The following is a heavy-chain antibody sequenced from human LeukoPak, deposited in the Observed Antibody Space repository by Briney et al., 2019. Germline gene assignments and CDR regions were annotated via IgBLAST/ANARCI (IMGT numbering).Heavy chain of an antibody. D-gene: IGHD1-1*01. Sequence: PSETLSLTCTVSGGPISSYDWSWIRQPPGKGLEWIGYIYYSGSTNDNPSLKSRVTISVDTSKHQFSLKLNSVTAADTAVYYCARDPRGGTSRDNWFDPWGQGTLVTVSS. CDR2: IYYSGST. CDR3: ARDPRGGTSRDNWFDP. J-gene: IGHJ5*02. CDR1: GGPISSYD. V-gene: IGHV4-59*01.